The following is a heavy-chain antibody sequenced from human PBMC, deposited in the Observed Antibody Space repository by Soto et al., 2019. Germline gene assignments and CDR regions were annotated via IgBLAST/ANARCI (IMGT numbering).Heavy chain of an antibody. CDR1: GGSISSYY. D-gene: IGHD3-3*01. CDR3: AILAPYYDFWSGPETYYFDY. CDR2: IYYSGST. Sequence: SETLSLTCTVSGGSISSYYWSWIRQPPGKGLERIGYIYYSGSTNYNPSLKSRVTISVDTSKNQFSLKPSSVTAADTAVYYCAILAPYYDFWSGPETYYFDYWGQGTLVTVSS. V-gene: IGHV4-59*08. J-gene: IGHJ4*02.